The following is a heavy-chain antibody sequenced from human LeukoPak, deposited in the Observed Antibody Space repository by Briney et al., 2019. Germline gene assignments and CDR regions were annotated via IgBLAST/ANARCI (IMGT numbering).Heavy chain of an antibody. CDR1: GGSFSVYY. Sequence: PSETLSLTCAVYGGSFSVYYWSWIRQPPGKGLEWIGETNHSGSTNYNPSLKSRVTISVDTSKNQFSLKLSSVTAADTAVYYCARAWGDILTGYYQYYYYGMDVWGQGTTVTVSS. V-gene: IGHV4-34*01. D-gene: IGHD3-9*01. CDR3: ARAWGDILTGYYQYYYYGMDV. J-gene: IGHJ6*02. CDR2: TNHSGST.